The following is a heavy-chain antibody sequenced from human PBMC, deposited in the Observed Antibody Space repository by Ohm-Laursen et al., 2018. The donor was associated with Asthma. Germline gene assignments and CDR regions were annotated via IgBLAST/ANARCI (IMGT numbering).Heavy chain of an antibody. CDR3: ARNPPVTAVTTGEYFDL. CDR1: GFTFSSYA. J-gene: IGHJ4*02. D-gene: IGHD4-17*01. CDR2: ISYDGSNK. V-gene: IGHV3-30-3*01. Sequence: SLRLSCAASGFTFSSYAMHWVRQAPGKGLEWVAVISYDGSNKYYADSVKGRFTISRDNAKSSLYLQMDSLRVEDTAIYYCARNPPVTAVTTGEYFDLWGQGTLVTVSS.